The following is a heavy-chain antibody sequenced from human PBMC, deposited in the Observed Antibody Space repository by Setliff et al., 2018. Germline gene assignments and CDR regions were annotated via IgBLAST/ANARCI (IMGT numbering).Heavy chain of an antibody. CDR3: ARDTYIGDFWSGYYIQGRFDP. D-gene: IGHD3-3*01. CDR1: GFTLTSYP. V-gene: IGHV1-3*01. Sequence: ASVKVSCKASGFTLTSYPIHWVCQAPGQRIEWMGWINPDNGNRKYSQRFQGRVTITRDTSASTAYMELSSLRSEDTAVYYCARDTYIGDFWSGYYIQGRFDPWGQGTLVTVSS. J-gene: IGHJ5*02. CDR2: INPDNGNR.